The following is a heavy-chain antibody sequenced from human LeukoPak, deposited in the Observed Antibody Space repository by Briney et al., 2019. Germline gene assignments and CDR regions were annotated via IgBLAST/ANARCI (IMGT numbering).Heavy chain of an antibody. J-gene: IGHJ3*02. Sequence: PGGSLRLSCAASGFTVSSNYMCWVRQAPGKGLEWVSVIYSGGTTYYADSVKGRFTISRDNSKNTLYLQMNSLRAEDTAMYYCARDQRGHDAFDIWGQGTLVTVSS. CDR2: IYSGGTT. CDR3: ARDQRGHDAFDI. V-gene: IGHV3-53*01. CDR1: GFTVSSNY.